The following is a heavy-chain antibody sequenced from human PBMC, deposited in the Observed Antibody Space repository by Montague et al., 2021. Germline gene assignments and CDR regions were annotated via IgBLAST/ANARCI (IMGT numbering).Heavy chain of an antibody. D-gene: IGHD6-19*01. J-gene: IGHJ4*02. CDR3: ASLPYSSAWPYYFDH. Sequence: SQRLSCAASGFTFSSYTINWDRQAPGKGLEWVSSISSSSLYIDYADSVKGRFTISRDNAKNSLYLQMNSLRAEDTAVYYCASLPYSSAWPYYFDHWGQGTLVTVSS. CDR2: ISSSSLYI. V-gene: IGHV3-21*01. CDR1: GFTFSSYT.